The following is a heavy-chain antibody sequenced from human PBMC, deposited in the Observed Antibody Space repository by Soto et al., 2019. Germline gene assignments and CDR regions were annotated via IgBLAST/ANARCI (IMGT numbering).Heavy chain of an antibody. D-gene: IGHD5-18*01. J-gene: IGHJ4*02. CDR2: INHSGST. Sequence: SETLSLTCAVYGGSFSGYYWSWIRQPPGKGLEWSGEINHSGSTNYNPSLKSRVTISVDTSKNQFSLKLSSVTAADTAVYYCACSNCGYSFRCFDYWGQGTLVTVSS. CDR1: GGSFSGYY. V-gene: IGHV4-34*01. CDR3: ACSNCGYSFRCFDY.